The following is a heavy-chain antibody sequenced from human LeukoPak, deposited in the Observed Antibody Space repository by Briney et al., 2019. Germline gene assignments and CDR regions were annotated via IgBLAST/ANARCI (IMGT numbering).Heavy chain of an antibody. CDR3: ARTTSSGWYVY. CDR1: GYTFTSYD. J-gene: IGHJ4*02. D-gene: IGHD6-19*01. V-gene: IGHV1-8*01. CDR2: MNPNSGNT. Sequence: ASVKVSCKASGYTFTSYDINWVRQATGQGLEWMGWMNPNSGNTGNVQKFQGRVTMTRNTSISTAYMELSSLRSDDTAVYYRARTTSSGWYVYWGQGTLVTVSS.